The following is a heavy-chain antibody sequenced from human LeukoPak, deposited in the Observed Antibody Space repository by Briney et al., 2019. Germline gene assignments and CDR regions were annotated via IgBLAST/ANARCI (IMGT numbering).Heavy chain of an antibody. CDR2: IHYSGST. CDR1: GGSISSHY. V-gene: IGHV4-59*11. Sequence: PSETLSLTCTVSGGSISSHYWSWIRQPPGKGLEWIGYIHYSGSTNYNPSLKGRVTMSVDTSKNQFSLKLSSVTAADTAVFYCAREYMGENKEGERYYYRSGSDYFNWFDPWGQGTLVTVSS. CDR3: AREYMGENKEGERYYYRSGSDYFNWFDP. J-gene: IGHJ5*02. D-gene: IGHD3-10*01.